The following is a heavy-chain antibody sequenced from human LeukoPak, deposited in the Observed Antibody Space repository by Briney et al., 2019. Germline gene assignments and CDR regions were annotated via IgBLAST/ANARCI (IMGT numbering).Heavy chain of an antibody. V-gene: IGHV4-34*01. D-gene: IGHD3-22*01. CDR1: GGSFSVYY. Sequence: PSETLSLTCAVYGGSFSVYYWSWIRQPPGKGLEWIGEINHSGSTNYNPSLKSRVTISVDTSKNQFSLKLSSVTGADTAVYYCARSVYYDSSVNYWGQGTLVTVSS. J-gene: IGHJ4*02. CDR2: INHSGST. CDR3: ARSVYYDSSVNY.